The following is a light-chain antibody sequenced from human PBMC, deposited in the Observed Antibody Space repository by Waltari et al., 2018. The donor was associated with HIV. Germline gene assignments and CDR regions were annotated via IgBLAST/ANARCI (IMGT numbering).Light chain of an antibody. V-gene: IGLV3-21*02. J-gene: IGLJ3*02. CDR2: DDN. CDR1: NIGSKS. Sequence: SYLLTQSPSVSVAPGQTARITCGGNNIGSKSVHWYQQKPGQAPVLVDFDDNDRPSGIPERFAGSKSGNPATLTISRVEAGDEADYSWQVWDRDPDHPVFGGGTQLTVL. CDR3: QVWDRDPDHPV.